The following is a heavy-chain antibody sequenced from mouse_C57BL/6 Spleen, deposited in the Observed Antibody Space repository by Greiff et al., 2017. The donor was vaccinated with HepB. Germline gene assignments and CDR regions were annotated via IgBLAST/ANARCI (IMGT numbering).Heavy chain of an antibody. CDR2: IYPGNSDT. D-gene: IGHD1-1*01. Sequence: VQLKQSGTVLARPGASVKMSCKTSGYTFTSYWMHWVKQRPGQGLEWIGAIYPGNSDTSYNQKFKGKAKLTAVTSASTAYMELSSLTNEDSAVYYCTRTTTVVATRDYFDYWGQGTTLTVSS. CDR3: TRTTTVVATRDYFDY. J-gene: IGHJ2*01. CDR1: GYTFTSYW. V-gene: IGHV1-5*01.